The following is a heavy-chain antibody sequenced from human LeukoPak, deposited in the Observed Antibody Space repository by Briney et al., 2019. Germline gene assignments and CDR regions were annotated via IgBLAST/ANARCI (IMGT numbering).Heavy chain of an antibody. V-gene: IGHV3-23*01. Sequence: GGSLRLSCAASGFTFSSYAMTWVRQAPGKGLEWVSAISGSGDSTYYADSVKGLFTISRDNSKNSLYLQMNSLRAEDTAVYSCARGADGVSSNSRGWFDPWGQGTLVTVSS. CDR1: GFTFSSYA. D-gene: IGHD2-15*01. CDR3: ARGADGVSSNSRGWFDP. CDR2: ISGSGDST. J-gene: IGHJ5*02.